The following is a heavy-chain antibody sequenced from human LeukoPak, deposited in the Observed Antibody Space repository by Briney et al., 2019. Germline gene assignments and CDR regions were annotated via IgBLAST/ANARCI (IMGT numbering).Heavy chain of an antibody. V-gene: IGHV1-46*01. CDR1: GYTFTSYY. CDR2: INPSGGST. D-gene: IGHD3-16*01. J-gene: IGHJ4*02. Sequence: ASVKVSCNASGYTFTSYYMHWVRQAPGQGLEWMGIINPSGGSTSYAQKFQGRVTMTRDTSISTAYMELSRLRSDDTAVYYCARDRGSYYDYWGQGTLVTVSS. CDR3: ARDRGSYYDY.